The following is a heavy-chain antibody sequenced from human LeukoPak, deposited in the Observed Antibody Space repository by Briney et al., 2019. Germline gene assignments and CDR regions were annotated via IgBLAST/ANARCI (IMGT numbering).Heavy chain of an antibody. CDR1: GYIFTDYY. D-gene: IGHD6-13*01. CDR3: ARIGYSSSTDY. Sequence: ASVKVSCRALGYIFTDYYIYWVRQAPGQGLEWMGWINPNSGGTNYAQKFQGRVTMTRDTSISTAYMELSRLRSDDTAVYYCARIGYSSSTDYWGQGTLVTVSS. V-gene: IGHV1-2*02. CDR2: INPNSGGT. J-gene: IGHJ4*02.